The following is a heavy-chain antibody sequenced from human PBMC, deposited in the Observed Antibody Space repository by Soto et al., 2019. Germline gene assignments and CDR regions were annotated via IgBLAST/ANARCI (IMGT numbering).Heavy chain of an antibody. V-gene: IGHV3-23*01. CDR1: GFTFSSYA. D-gene: IGHD3-9*01. Sequence: PGGSLRLSCAASGFTFSSYAMSCVRQAPGKGLEWVSAISGSGGSTYYADSVKGRFTISRDNSKNTLYLQMNSLRAEDTAVYYCAKSGAPLRYFDWLSKGPYNWFDPWGQGTLVTVSS. J-gene: IGHJ5*02. CDR2: ISGSGGST. CDR3: AKSGAPLRYFDWLSKGPYNWFDP.